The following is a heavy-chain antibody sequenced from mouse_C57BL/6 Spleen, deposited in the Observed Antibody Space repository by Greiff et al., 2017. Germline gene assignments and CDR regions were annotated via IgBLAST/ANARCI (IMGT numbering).Heavy chain of an antibody. CDR2: IDPSDSET. Sequence: VQLQQPGAELVRPGSSVKLSCKASGYTFTSYWMHWVKQRPIQGLEWIGNIDPSDSETHYNQKFKDKATLTVDKSSSTAYMQLSSLTSEDSAVYYCARGPDYYGSSFDYWGQGTTLKVSS. D-gene: IGHD1-1*01. CDR3: ARGPDYYGSSFDY. V-gene: IGHV1-52*01. J-gene: IGHJ2*01. CDR1: GYTFTSYW.